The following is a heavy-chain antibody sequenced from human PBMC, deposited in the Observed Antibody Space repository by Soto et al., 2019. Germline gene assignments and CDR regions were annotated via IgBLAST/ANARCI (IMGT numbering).Heavy chain of an antibody. CDR3: AKGPRGYSYGLPFDY. D-gene: IGHD5-18*01. Sequence: EVQLLESGGGLVQPGGSLRLSCAASGFTFSSYAMSWVRQAPGKGLEWVSAISVSGGSTYYADSVKGRFTISRDNSKNTLYLQMNSLRAEDTDVYYCAKGPRGYSYGLPFDYWGQGTLVTVSS. CDR1: GFTFSSYA. V-gene: IGHV3-23*01. CDR2: ISVSGGST. J-gene: IGHJ4*02.